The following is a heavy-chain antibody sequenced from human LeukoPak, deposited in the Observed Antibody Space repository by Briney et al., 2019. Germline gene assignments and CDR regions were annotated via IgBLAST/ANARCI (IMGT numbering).Heavy chain of an antibody. V-gene: IGHV3-23*01. D-gene: IGHD2-2*01. J-gene: IGHJ5*02. Sequence: PGGSLRLSCAASGFTFSNYAMTWVRQAPGKGLEWVSSISSSGGSTYYADSMKGRFTISRDNSKNKLFLQMNSLRAEDTAVYYCAKGGGESYSSTTCYGSASWFAPWGQGTRVTVSS. CDR2: ISSSGGST. CDR1: GFTFSNYA. CDR3: AKGGGESYSSTTCYGSASWFAP.